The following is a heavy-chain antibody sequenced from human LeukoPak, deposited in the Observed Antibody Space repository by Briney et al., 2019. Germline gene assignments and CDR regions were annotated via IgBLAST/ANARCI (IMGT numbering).Heavy chain of an antibody. CDR3: VRHGANSGGGH. V-gene: IGHV4-31*01. CDR2: IYFSGST. CDR1: GASISGDGHY. D-gene: IGHD4-23*01. Sequence: SETLSLTCTVSGASISGDGHYWGWIRQHPGKGLEWIGYIYFSGSTYYNLSLKSQVSISVDRSKSQFSLNLNSVTAADSAVYYCVRHGANSGGGHWGQGALVTVSS. J-gene: IGHJ4*02.